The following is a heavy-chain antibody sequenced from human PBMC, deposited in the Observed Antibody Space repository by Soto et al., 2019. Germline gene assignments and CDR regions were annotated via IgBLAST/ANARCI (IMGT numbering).Heavy chain of an antibody. V-gene: IGHV4-59*01. CDR3: ARGPTPVAGTVTFDY. D-gene: IGHD6-19*01. CDR1: GGSISSYY. CDR2: IYYSGNT. Sequence: PSETLSLTCTVSGGSISSYYWSWIRQPPGKGLEWIGYIYYSGNTKYNPSLKSRVTISVDTSRDQFSLKLSSVTAADTAVYYCARGPTPVAGTVTFDYWGQGTLVTVSS. J-gene: IGHJ4*02.